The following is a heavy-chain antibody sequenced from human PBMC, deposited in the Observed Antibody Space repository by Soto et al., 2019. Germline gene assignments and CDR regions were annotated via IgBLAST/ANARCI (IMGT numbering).Heavy chain of an antibody. Sequence: SETLSLTCAVSGGPISSSNWWSWVRQPPGKGLEWIGEIYHSGSTNYNPSLKSRVSISVDKSKNQFSLKLSSVTAADTAVYYCARDSGVRGYATKGDDAFDIWGQGTMVTVSS. CDR2: IYHSGST. CDR1: GGPISSSNW. D-gene: IGHD2-8*01. V-gene: IGHV4-4*02. J-gene: IGHJ3*02. CDR3: ARDSGVRGYATKGDDAFDI.